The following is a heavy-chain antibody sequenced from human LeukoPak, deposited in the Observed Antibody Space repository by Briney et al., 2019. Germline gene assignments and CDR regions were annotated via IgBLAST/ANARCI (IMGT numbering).Heavy chain of an antibody. D-gene: IGHD1-26*01. CDR2: IYSGGST. CDR3: ARYSGTDYYYYGMDV. V-gene: IGHV3-53*01. CDR1: GFTVSSNY. J-gene: IGHJ6*02. Sequence: GGSLRLSCAASGFTVSSNYISWVRQAPGKGLEWVSVIYSGGSTYYADSVKGRFTISRDNSKNTLYLQMNSLRAEDTAVYYCARYSGTDYYYYGMDVWGQGTTVTVSS.